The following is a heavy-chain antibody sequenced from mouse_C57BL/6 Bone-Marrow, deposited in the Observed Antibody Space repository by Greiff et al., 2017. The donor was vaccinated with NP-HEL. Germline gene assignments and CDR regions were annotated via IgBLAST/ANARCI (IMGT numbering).Heavy chain of an antibody. Sequence: EVKLMESGPGLVKPSQSLSLTCSVTGYSITSGYYWNWIRQFPGNKLEWMGYISYDGSNNYNPSLKNRISITRDTSKNQFFLKLNSVTTEDTATYYCARGDYVAWFAYWGQGTLVTVSA. CDR1: GYSITSGYY. CDR2: ISYDGSN. CDR3: ARGDYVAWFAY. V-gene: IGHV3-6*01. D-gene: IGHD2-4*01. J-gene: IGHJ3*01.